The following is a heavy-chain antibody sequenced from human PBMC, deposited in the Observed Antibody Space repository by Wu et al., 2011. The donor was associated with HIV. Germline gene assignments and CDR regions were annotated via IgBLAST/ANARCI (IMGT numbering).Heavy chain of an antibody. CDR2: MNPNSGRS. CDR3: AREGSMAAAGMSWFDP. V-gene: IGHV1-8*02. Sequence: QVQLVQSGAEVKKPGASVKVSCKASGYTFTSYGISWVRQAPGQGLEWLGWMNPNSGRSGYAQKFQDRVTLTSDNSINTAYMELSSLQSEDTAIYYCAREGSMAAAGMSWFDPWGQGSLVIVSS. CDR1: GYTFTSYG. J-gene: IGHJ5*02. D-gene: IGHD6-13*01.